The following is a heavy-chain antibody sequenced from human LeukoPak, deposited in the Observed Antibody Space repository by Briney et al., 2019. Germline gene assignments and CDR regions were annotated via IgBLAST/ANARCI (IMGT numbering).Heavy chain of an antibody. D-gene: IGHD3-22*01. CDR2: IYPGDSDT. CDR3: ARTTMSGFKTFDY. Sequence: KHGGSLEISCQGSGSSFTSYWIGWARQLPGKGLEWMGIIYPGDSDTRYSPSFQGQVTISADKSISTAYLQWSSLKASDTAMYYCARTTMSGFKTFDYWGQGTLVTVSS. CDR1: GSSFTSYW. V-gene: IGHV5-51*01. J-gene: IGHJ4*02.